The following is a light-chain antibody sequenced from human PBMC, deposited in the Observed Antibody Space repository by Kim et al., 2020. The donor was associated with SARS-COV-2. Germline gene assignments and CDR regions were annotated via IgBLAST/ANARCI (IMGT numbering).Light chain of an antibody. CDR3: NSRDSSGNP. V-gene: IGLV3-19*01. Sequence: SVALGHRVRITGHGDSLKSSYASWYKQKPGQAPVIVIYSKNNRPSGIPDRFSGSSSGNTASLTITGAQAEDGDDYYCNSRDSSGNPFGGGTQLTVL. CDR2: SKN. J-gene: IGLJ7*01. CDR1: SLKSSY.